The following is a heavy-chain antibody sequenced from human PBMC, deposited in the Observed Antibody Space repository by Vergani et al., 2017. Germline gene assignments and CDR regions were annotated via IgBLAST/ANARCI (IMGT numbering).Heavy chain of an antibody. J-gene: IGHJ6*03. Sequence: QVQLQESGPGLVKPSETLSLTCTVSGGSISSYYWGWIRQPPGKGLEWIGSIYYSGSTYYNPSLKSRVTISVDTSKNQFSLKLSSVTAADTAVYYCARGPGGHYYMDVWGKGTTVTVSS. V-gene: IGHV4-39*07. D-gene: IGHD3-16*01. CDR3: ARGPGGHYYMDV. CDR2: IYYSGST. CDR1: GGSISSYY.